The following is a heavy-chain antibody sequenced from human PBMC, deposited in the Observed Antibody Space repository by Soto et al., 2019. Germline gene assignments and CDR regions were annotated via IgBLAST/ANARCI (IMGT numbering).Heavy chain of an antibody. J-gene: IGHJ3*02. CDR3: ARDDVAVAGTGDAFDI. Sequence: ASVKVSCKASGYTFTSYAMHWVRQAPGQRLEWMGWINVGNGNTKYSQKFQGRVTITRDTSASTAYMELSSLRSEDTAVYYCARDDVAVAGTGDAFDIWGQGTMVTVSS. D-gene: IGHD6-19*01. CDR2: INVGNGNT. V-gene: IGHV1-3*01. CDR1: GYTFTSYA.